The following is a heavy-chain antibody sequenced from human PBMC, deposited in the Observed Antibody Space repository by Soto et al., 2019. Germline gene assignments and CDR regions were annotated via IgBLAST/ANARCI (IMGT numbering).Heavy chain of an antibody. CDR2: ISKGGNKK. Sequence: QVQVVESGGGVVQPGGSLRLSCAASGFTFSTSAMHWVRQAPGKGLEWMAMISKGGNKKYYADSVKGRFTISSDISESPLYLLMTSLRTEHTAVYYCARVEFGAGRGHFGYWGQGTLVSAAS. V-gene: IGHV3-30-3*01. CDR1: GFTFSTSA. J-gene: IGHJ4*02. D-gene: IGHD3-3*01. CDR3: ARVEFGAGRGHFGY.